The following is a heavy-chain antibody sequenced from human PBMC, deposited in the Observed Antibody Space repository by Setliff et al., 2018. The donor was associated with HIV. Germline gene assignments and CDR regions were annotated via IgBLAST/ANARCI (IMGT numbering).Heavy chain of an antibody. CDR1: GFTFHTYW. J-gene: IGHJ6*03. CDR3: ARDQRGEYRGFNSAYFQYYYYMDV. CDR2: IKQDGSEK. Sequence: GGSLRLSCAASGFTFHTYWMTWVRQAPGKGLEWVANIKQDGSEKYYVDSVKGRFTISRDNAKNSLYLQMNSLRAEETAVYFCARDQRGEYRGFNSAYFQYYYYMDVWGKGTTVTVSS. D-gene: IGHD5-12*01. V-gene: IGHV3-7*03.